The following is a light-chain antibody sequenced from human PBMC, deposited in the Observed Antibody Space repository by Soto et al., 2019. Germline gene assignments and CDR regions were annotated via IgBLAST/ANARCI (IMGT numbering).Light chain of an antibody. CDR1: QSISTW. CDR2: KAS. J-gene: IGKJ1*01. CDR3: QQYINRWT. V-gene: IGKV1-5*03. Sequence: DIQMTQSPSTLSASVGDRVTITCRASQSISTWLAWYQQKPGKAPKLLMYKASSLKSGVPSRFSGSGSGTEFTLTISRLQPDYSATYYCQQYINRWTFGQGTKVEIK.